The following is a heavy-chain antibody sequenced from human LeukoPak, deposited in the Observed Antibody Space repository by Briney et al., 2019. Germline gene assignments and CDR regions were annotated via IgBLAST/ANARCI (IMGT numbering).Heavy chain of an antibody. CDR1: GFTFSSYA. CDR3: AKDRDSSGYNDY. J-gene: IGHJ4*02. V-gene: IGHV3-23*01. Sequence: GGSLRLSCAASGFTFSSYAMSWVRQAPGKGLEWVSTVLGSGDSTFYADSVKGRFTISRDNSKDTVYLQMNSLRAEDTAVYYCAKDRDSSGYNDYWGQGTLVTVSS. D-gene: IGHD3-22*01. CDR2: VLGSGDST.